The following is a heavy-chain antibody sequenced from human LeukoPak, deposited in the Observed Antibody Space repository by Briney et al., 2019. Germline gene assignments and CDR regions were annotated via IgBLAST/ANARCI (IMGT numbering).Heavy chain of an antibody. D-gene: IGHD4-23*01. CDR1: GFTFSSYG. CDR3: AKEGAAGGNFYFYFDY. Sequence: PGGSLRLSCAASGFTFSSYGMSWVRQAPGKGLEWVSAISGSGGSTYYADSVKGRFTISRDNSKNTLYLQMNSLRAEDTAVYYCAKEGAAGGNFYFYFDYWGQGTLVTVSS. V-gene: IGHV3-23*01. J-gene: IGHJ4*02. CDR2: ISGSGGST.